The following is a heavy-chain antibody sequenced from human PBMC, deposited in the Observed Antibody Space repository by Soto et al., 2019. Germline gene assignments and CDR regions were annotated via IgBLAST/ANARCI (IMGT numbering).Heavy chain of an antibody. V-gene: IGHV2-5*02. D-gene: IGHD3-16*01. CDR2: IYWDDDK. Sequence: QITLKASGPTLVKPPQTLTLTCTFSGFSLNTSGMGVGWIRQPPGKALEWLALIYWDDDKRYRPSLKSRHTIAKDTSKKQVVLTMTNMDPVYTATDYCAHSQQTCLPPESWGQGTPVTVSS. CDR3: AHSQQTCLPPES. CDR1: GFSLNTSGMG. J-gene: IGHJ5*02.